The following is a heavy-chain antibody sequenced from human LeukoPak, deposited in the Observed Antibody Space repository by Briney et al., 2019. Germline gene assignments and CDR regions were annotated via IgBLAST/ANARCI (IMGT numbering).Heavy chain of an antibody. Sequence: SETLSLTCTVSGGSISSSSYYWGWIRQPPGKGLEWIGSICYSGSTYYNPSLKSRVTISVDTSKNQFSLKLSSVTAADTAVYYCARTGHDYYGSGSYFFYWGQGTLVTVSS. CDR1: GGSISSSSYY. CDR2: ICYSGST. CDR3: ARTGHDYYGSGSYFFY. D-gene: IGHD3-10*01. V-gene: IGHV4-39*01. J-gene: IGHJ4*02.